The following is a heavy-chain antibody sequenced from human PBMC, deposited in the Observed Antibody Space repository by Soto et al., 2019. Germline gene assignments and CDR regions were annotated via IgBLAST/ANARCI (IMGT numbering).Heavy chain of an antibody. Sequence: ASVKVSCKVSGYTLTELSMHWVRQAPGKGLEWMGGFDPEDGETIYAQKFQGRVTMTEDTSTDTAYMELSSPRSEDTAVYYCATAYVGNYYYYYMDVWGKGTTVTVSS. J-gene: IGHJ6*03. CDR1: GYTLTELS. CDR3: ATAYVGNYYYYYMDV. D-gene: IGHD3-16*01. CDR2: FDPEDGET. V-gene: IGHV1-24*01.